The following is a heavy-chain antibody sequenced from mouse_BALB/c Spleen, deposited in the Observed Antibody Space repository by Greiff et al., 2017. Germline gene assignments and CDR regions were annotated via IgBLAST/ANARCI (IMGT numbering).Heavy chain of an antibody. CDR1: GFTFSSYG. Sequence: EVQVVESGGDLVKPGGSLKLSCAASGFTFSSYGMSWVRQTPDKRLEWVATISSGGSYTYYPDSVKGRFTISRDNAKNTLYLQMSSLKSEDTAMYYCARRTHYAMDYWGQGTSVTVSS. CDR2: ISSGGSYT. V-gene: IGHV5-6*01. CDR3: ARRTHYAMDY. J-gene: IGHJ4*01.